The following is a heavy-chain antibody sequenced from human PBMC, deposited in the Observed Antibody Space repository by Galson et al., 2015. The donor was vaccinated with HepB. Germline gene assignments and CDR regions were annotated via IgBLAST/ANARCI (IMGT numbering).Heavy chain of an antibody. CDR2: IYPADSDT. CDR3: ARHGGSFQWLAGIDDTTYGMDV. Sequence: QSGAEVKKPGESLRISCKGSGYSFTSYWISWVRQMPGKGLEWMGLIYPADSDTRYSPSFQGRVTISVDKSTATAYLQWSSLKASDTAMYYCARHGGSFQWLAGIDDTTYGMDVWGQGTTGTVSS. V-gene: IGHV5-51*01. J-gene: IGHJ6*02. CDR1: GYSFTSYW. D-gene: IGHD6-19*01.